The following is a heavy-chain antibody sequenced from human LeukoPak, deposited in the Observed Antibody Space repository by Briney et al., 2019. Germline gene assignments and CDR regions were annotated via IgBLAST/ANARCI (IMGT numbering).Heavy chain of an antibody. D-gene: IGHD3-3*01. Sequence: PGRSLRLSCAASGFTFSSYGMHWVRQAPGKGLEWVAVISYDGSNKYYADSVKGRFTISRDNSKNTLYLQMNSLRAEDTAVYYCARDLNLIYDFWSGAPGALDYWGQGTLVTVSS. V-gene: IGHV3-30*19. J-gene: IGHJ4*02. CDR3: ARDLNLIYDFWSGAPGALDY. CDR2: ISYDGSNK. CDR1: GFTFSSYG.